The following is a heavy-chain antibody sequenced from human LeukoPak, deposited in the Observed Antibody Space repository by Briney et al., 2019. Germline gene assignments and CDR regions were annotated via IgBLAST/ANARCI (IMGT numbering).Heavy chain of an antibody. CDR1: GGSFSDYY. J-gene: IGHJ4*02. Sequence: LSLTCAVYGGSFSDYYMSWIRQAPGKGLEWVSYISSSGSTIYYGDSVKGRFTISRDNAKNSLYLQMNSLRAEDTSVYYCAGTDSGYDLRYWGQGTLVTVSS. V-gene: IGHV3-11*04. CDR2: ISSSGSTI. D-gene: IGHD5-12*01. CDR3: AGTDSGYDLRY.